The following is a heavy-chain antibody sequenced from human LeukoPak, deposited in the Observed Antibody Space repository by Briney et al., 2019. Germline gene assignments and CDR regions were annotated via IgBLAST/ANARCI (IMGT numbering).Heavy chain of an antibody. Sequence: GGSLRLSCAASGFTFSSYAMSWVRQAPGKGLEWVSYISSSGSTIYYADSVKGRFTISRDNAKNSLYLQMNSLRAEDTAVYYCARVSGGSYYVAFDIWGQGTMVTVSS. J-gene: IGHJ3*02. CDR1: GFTFSSYA. CDR3: ARVSGGSYYVAFDI. V-gene: IGHV3-48*03. D-gene: IGHD1-26*01. CDR2: ISSSGSTI.